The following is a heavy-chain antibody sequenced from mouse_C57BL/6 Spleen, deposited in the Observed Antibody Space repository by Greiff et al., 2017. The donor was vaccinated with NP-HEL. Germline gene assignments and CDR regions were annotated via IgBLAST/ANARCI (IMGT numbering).Heavy chain of an antibody. V-gene: IGHV1-82*01. CDR3: AGYALDY. D-gene: IGHD2-2*01. J-gene: IGHJ2*01. CDR1: GYAFSSSW. Sequence: VKLQESGPELVKPGASVKISCKASGYAFSSSWMNWVKQRPGKGLEWIGRIYPGDGDTNYNGKFKGKATLTADKSSSTAYMQLSSLTSEDSAVYFCAGYALDYWGQGTTLTASS. CDR2: IYPGDGDT.